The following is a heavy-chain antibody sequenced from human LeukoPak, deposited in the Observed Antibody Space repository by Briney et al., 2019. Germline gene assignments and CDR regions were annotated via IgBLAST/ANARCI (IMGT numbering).Heavy chain of an antibody. D-gene: IGHD6-13*01. Sequence: GRSLRLSCAASGFTFSSYGMHWVRQAPGKGLEWVAVIWYDGSNKYYADSVKGRFTISRDNSKNTLYLQMNSLRAEDTAVYYCVRVAAAGTGAAPFDYWGQGTLVTVSS. J-gene: IGHJ4*02. V-gene: IGHV3-33*01. CDR3: VRVAAAGTGAAPFDY. CDR2: IWYDGSNK. CDR1: GFTFSSYG.